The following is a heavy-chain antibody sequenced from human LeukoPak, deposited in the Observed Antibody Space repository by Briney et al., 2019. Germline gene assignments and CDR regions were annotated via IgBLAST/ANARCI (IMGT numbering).Heavy chain of an antibody. CDR2: ISAYNGNT. V-gene: IGHV1-18*01. CDR3: AGEYSSSWYGLPDY. CDR1: GYTFTSYG. J-gene: IGHJ4*02. D-gene: IGHD6-13*01. Sequence: ASVKVSCKASGYTFTSYGISWVRQAPGQGLEWTGWISAYNGNTNYAQKLQGRVTMTTDTSTSTAYMELRSLRSDDTAVYYCAGEYSSSWYGLPDYWGQGTLVTVSS.